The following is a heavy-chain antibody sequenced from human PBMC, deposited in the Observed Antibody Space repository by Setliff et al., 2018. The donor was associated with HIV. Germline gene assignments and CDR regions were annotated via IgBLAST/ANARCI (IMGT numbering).Heavy chain of an antibody. D-gene: IGHD3-10*01. Sequence: ASVKVSCKASGDNFNNVAFNWVRQAPGQGLEWMGGILPIFGATDYAQKVQGRLTLTAVQSENSVYMELSSLRSDDTAVYYCTNRGGSGTNVGNWFDPWGQGTLVTVSS. J-gene: IGHJ5*02. V-gene: IGHV1-69*13. CDR2: ILPIFGAT. CDR3: TNRGGSGTNVGNWFDP. CDR1: GDNFNNVA.